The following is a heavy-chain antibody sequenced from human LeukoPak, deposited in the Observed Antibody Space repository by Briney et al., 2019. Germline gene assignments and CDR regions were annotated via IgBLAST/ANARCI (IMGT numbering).Heavy chain of an antibody. CDR3: ARDRLYSGYDYGWAFDY. J-gene: IGHJ4*02. D-gene: IGHD5-12*01. Sequence: SETLSLTCTVSGGSISSYCWSWIRQPPGKGLEWIGYIYYSRSTNYNPSLKNRVTISVDTSKNQFSLKLSSVTAADTAVYYCARDRLYSGYDYGWAFDYWGQGTLVTVSS. V-gene: IGHV4-59*01. CDR1: GGSISSYC. CDR2: IYYSRST.